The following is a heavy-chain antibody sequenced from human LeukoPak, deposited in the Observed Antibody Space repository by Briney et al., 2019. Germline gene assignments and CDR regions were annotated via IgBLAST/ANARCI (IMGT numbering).Heavy chain of an antibody. CDR2: IKQEGSEK. V-gene: IGHV3-7*01. D-gene: IGHD2-15*01. J-gene: IGHJ6*02. Sequence: GGSLRLSCAASGFTFSNYWMSWVRQAPGKGLEWVANIKQEGSEKYYVDSVKGRFTISRDNAKNSLYLQMNSLRAEDTAVYYCARWGYCSGGSCYLMPYYYYGMDVWGQGTTVTVSS. CDR3: ARWGYCSGGSCYLMPYYYYGMDV. CDR1: GFTFSNYW.